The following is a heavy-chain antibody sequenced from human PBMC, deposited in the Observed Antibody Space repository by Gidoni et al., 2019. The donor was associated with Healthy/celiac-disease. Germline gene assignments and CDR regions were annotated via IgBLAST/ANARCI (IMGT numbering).Heavy chain of an antibody. CDR1: GFPFSSYA. Sequence: QVQLVESGGGVVQPGRSLRLSCAASGFPFSSYAMHWVRQAPGKGLEWVAVISYDGSNKYYADSVKGRFTISRDNSKNTLYLQMNSLRAEDTAVYYCARGGRLQYQLLYAFDIWGQGTMVTVSS. CDR2: ISYDGSNK. CDR3: ARGGRLQYQLLYAFDI. V-gene: IGHV3-30-3*01. D-gene: IGHD2-2*01. J-gene: IGHJ3*02.